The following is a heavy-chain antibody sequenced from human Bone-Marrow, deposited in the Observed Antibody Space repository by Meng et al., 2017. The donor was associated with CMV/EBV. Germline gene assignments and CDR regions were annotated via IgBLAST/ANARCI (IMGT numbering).Heavy chain of an antibody. CDR1: GYTFTGYY. Sequence: ASVKVSCKASGYTFTGYYMHWVRQAPGQGLELMGWINPNSGGTNYAQKFQGRVTMTRDTSISTAYMELSRLRSDDTAVYYCAEGSAEYSSTFDPWGQGTLVTVSS. CDR2: INPNSGGT. J-gene: IGHJ5*02. V-gene: IGHV1-2*02. CDR3: AEGSAEYSSTFDP. D-gene: IGHD6-6*01.